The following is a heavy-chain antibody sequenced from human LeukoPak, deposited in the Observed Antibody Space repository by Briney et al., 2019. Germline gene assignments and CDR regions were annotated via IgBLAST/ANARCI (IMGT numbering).Heavy chain of an antibody. Sequence: GGSLRLSCAASGFTFDDYAMHWVRHAPGKGLEWVSGISWNSGSIGYADSVKGRFTISRDNAKNSLYLQMNSLRAEDTALYYCAKDMGDYGDYVSYYYGMDVWGQGTTVTVSS. D-gene: IGHD4-17*01. CDR2: ISWNSGSI. J-gene: IGHJ6*02. V-gene: IGHV3-9*01. CDR3: AKDMGDYGDYVSYYYGMDV. CDR1: GFTFDDYA.